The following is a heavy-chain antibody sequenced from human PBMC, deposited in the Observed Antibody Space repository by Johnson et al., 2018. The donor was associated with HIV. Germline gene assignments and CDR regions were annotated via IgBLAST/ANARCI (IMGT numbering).Heavy chain of an antibody. CDR1: GFIFSDYY. CDR2: MWYDGSNK. J-gene: IGHJ3*02. CDR3: ARDPQLWFGDGSGDDAFDI. D-gene: IGHD3-10*01. V-gene: IGHV3-33*01. Sequence: QVQLVESGGDLVQPGGSLRLSCAASGFIFSDYYMTWIRQAPGKGLEWVAVMWYDGSNKYYADSVKGRFTISRDNSKNTMYLEMNSLRAEDTAVYDCARDPQLWFGDGSGDDAFDIWGQGTMDTVSS.